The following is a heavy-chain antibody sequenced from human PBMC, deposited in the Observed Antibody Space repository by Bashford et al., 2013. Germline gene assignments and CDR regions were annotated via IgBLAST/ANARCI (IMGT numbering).Heavy chain of an antibody. Sequence: GGSLRLSCAASGFTFSNYGMHWVRQAPGKGLEWVALIFYDGSTKYYADSVKGRFTISRDNSKNTLYLQMNSLRAEDTAVYYCARGEEKDIVVVVAATPYYYYGMDVWGQGTTVTVSS. CDR2: IFYDGSTK. J-gene: IGHJ6*02. D-gene: IGHD2-15*01. V-gene: IGHV3-30*19. CDR3: ARGEEKDIVVVVAATPYYYYGMDV. CDR1: GFTFSNYG.